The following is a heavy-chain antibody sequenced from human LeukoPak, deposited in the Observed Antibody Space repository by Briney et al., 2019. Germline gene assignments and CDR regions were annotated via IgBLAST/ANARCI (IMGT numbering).Heavy chain of an antibody. V-gene: IGHV1-8*01. J-gene: IGHJ1*01. CDR1: GYTFTSYD. Sequence: SVKVSCKASGYTFTSYDINWVRQATGQGLEWMGWMNPNSGNTGYAQKLQGRVTMTTDTSTSTAYMELRSLRSDDTAVYYCARDKGDYYDSSPGYFQHWGQGTLVTVSS. CDR2: MNPNSGNT. CDR3: ARDKGDYYDSSPGYFQH. D-gene: IGHD3-22*01.